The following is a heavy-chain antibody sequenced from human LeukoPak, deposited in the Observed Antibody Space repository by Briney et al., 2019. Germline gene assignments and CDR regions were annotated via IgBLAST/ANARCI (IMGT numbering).Heavy chain of an antibody. CDR1: GFTFSSYS. Sequence: GGSLRLSCAASGFTFSSYSMNWVRQAPGKGLEWVSYISSSSSTIYYADSVKGRFTNSRDNAKNSLYLQMNSLRAEDTAVYYCASRGYTDYDFWSGNWFDPWGQGTLVTVSS. CDR2: ISSSSSTI. J-gene: IGHJ5*02. D-gene: IGHD3-3*01. CDR3: ASRGYTDYDFWSGNWFDP. V-gene: IGHV3-48*01.